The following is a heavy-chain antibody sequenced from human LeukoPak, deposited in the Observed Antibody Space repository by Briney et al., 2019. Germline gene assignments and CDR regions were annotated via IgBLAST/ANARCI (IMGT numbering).Heavy chain of an antibody. CDR1: GFTFNNYA. CDR2: ITSGSGGST. Sequence: AGSLRLSCAASGFTFNNYALSWVPQGPGKGLEWFSAITSGSGGSTFYADSMKGRFTISRDNSKNTQYLQMNSLSDVDTAVYYCAIWTRRDGYNFGYWGQGALVTVSS. V-gene: IGHV3-23*01. J-gene: IGHJ4*02. D-gene: IGHD5-24*01. CDR3: AIWTRRDGYNFGY.